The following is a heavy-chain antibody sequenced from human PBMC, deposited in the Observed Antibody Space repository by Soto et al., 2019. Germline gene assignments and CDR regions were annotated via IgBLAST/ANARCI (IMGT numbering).Heavy chain of an antibody. Sequence: PGESLKISCKSSGYSFTSYWIAWVRQMPGKGLEWMGIIYPGDSDTRYSPSFQGQVTISVDKSISTAYLQWSSLKASDTAIYYCAKRGKESTRSFWFDPRGQGTLVTVYS. CDR1: GYSFTSYW. V-gene: IGHV5-51*01. J-gene: IGHJ5*02. CDR3: AKRGKESTRSFWFDP. CDR2: IYPGDSDT. D-gene: IGHD2-2*01.